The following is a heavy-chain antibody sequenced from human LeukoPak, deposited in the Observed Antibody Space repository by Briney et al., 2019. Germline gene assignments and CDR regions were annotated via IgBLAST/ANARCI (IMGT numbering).Heavy chain of an antibody. CDR3: AKDISVGSSSWFDY. J-gene: IGHJ4*02. D-gene: IGHD6-13*01. V-gene: IGHV3-9*03. Sequence: GRSLRLSCAASGLTFDDYAMHWVRQAPGKGLEWVSGISWNSGSIGYADSVKGRFTISRDNAKNSLYLQMNSLRAEDMALYYCAKDISVGSSSWFDYWGQGTLVTVSS. CDR1: GLTFDDYA. CDR2: ISWNSGSI.